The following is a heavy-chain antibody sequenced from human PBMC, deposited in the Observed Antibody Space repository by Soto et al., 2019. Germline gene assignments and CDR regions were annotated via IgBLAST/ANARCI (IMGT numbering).Heavy chain of an antibody. CDR1: GFTFSSYS. D-gene: IGHD3-10*01. J-gene: IGHJ6*02. CDR3: ARIMVRGVIYYYGMDV. Sequence: EVQLVESGGGLVKPGGSLRLSCAASGFTFSSYSMNWVRQAPGQGLEWVSSISSSSSYIYYADSVKGRFTISRDNAKNSLYLQMDSMRAEDTAVYYCARIMVRGVIYYYGMDVWGQGTTVTVSS. V-gene: IGHV3-21*01. CDR2: ISSSSSYI.